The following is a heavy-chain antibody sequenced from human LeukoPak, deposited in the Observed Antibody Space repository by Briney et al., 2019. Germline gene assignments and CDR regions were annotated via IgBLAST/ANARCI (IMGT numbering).Heavy chain of an antibody. J-gene: IGHJ4*02. D-gene: IGHD2-2*01. V-gene: IGHV3-30*18. CDR3: AKGQAIPDDY. Sequence: GGSLRLSCAASGFTFSSYGMHWVRQAPGKGLEWVAVISYDGSNKYYADSVKGRFTISRDNSKNTLYLQMYSLRAEDTAVYYWAKGQAIPDDYWGQGTLVTVSS. CDR1: GFTFSSYG. CDR2: ISYDGSNK.